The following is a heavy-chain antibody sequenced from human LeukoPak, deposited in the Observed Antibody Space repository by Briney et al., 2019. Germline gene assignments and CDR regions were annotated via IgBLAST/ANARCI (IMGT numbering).Heavy chain of an antibody. D-gene: IGHD3-10*01. CDR2: ISYDGSNE. Sequence: GGSLRLSCAASGFTFSRYAMHWVRQAPGKGLDWVAVISYDGSNEYYADSVKGRFTISRDSSENTLYLQMTSLRVEDTAVYYCARMGYYSSGPFPYFDYWGQGTLVTVSS. CDR1: GFTFSRYA. CDR3: ARMGYYSSGPFPYFDY. V-gene: IGHV3-30-3*01. J-gene: IGHJ4*02.